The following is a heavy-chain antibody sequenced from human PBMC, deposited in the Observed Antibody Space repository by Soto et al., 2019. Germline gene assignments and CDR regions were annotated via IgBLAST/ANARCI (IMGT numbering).Heavy chain of an antibody. CDR1: GYTFTSYA. CDR3: AREGVAVAGAPFDY. Sequence: QVQLVQSGAEVKKPGASVKVSCKASGYTFTSYAMHWVRQAPGQRLEWMGWINAGNGNTKYSQKFQGRVTITRDTSASTAYMELSSLRSEDTAVYYCAREGVAVAGAPFDYLGQGTLVTGSS. CDR2: INAGNGNT. J-gene: IGHJ4*02. V-gene: IGHV1-3*01. D-gene: IGHD6-19*01.